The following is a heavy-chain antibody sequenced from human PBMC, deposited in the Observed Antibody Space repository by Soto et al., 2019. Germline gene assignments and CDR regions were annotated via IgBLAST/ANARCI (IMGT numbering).Heavy chain of an antibody. J-gene: IGHJ4*01. CDR3: ARGTPDIAVAGGPDY. CDR1: GYTFTSYG. V-gene: IGHV1-18*01. CDR2: ISTYNGNT. D-gene: IGHD6-19*01. Sequence: GASLKVSCKAFGYTFTSYGLSWVRQAPGQGLEWMGWISTYNGNTKYAQMLQGRVTMSTDTSTSTAYMELRSLRSDDAAVYYCARGTPDIAVAGGPDYWGQGTLVTVSS.